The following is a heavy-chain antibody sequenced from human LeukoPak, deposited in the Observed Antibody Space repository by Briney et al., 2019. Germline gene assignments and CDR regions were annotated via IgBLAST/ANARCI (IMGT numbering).Heavy chain of an antibody. J-gene: IGHJ4*02. Sequence: GRSLRLSCAASGFTFSSYAMHWVRQAPGKGLEWVAVISYDGSNKYYADSVEGRFTISRDNSKNTLYLQMNSLRAEDTAVYYCARDEGSSSWYSAFDYWGQGTLVTVSS. CDR3: ARDEGSSSWYSAFDY. V-gene: IGHV3-30-3*01. D-gene: IGHD6-13*01. CDR1: GFTFSSYA. CDR2: ISYDGSNK.